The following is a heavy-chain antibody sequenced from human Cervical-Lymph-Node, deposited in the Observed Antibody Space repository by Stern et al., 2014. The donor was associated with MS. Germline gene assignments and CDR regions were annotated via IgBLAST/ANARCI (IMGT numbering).Heavy chain of an antibody. CDR1: GFSVATAGVG. D-gene: IGHD2-15*01. CDR2: IFLDDGK. CDR3: AHSRVKYCRGGTCYSSLFDY. Sequence: QVTLRESGPTLVKPTQTVTLTCTLSGFSVATAGVGVGWIRQPPGKALEWLGLIFLDDGKLYSPALKNRLTIIKDTSKNQVVLTMTNVDPVDTATYYCAHSRVKYCRGGTCYSSLFDYWGQGTLVTVSS. V-gene: IGHV2-5*02. J-gene: IGHJ4*02.